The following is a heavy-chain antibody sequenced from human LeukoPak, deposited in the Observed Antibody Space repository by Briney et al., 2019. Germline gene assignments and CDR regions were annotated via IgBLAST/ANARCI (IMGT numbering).Heavy chain of an antibody. CDR3: AKTYYYASSNYGMDV. V-gene: IGHV4-61*02. CDR2: IYTSGST. J-gene: IGHJ6*04. Sequence: SETLSLTCTVSGGSISSGSYYWSWIRQPAGKGLEGIGRIYTSGSTNYNPSLKSRRTISVDTSKNQFSLKLRSVTAADTAVYYCAKTYYYASSNYGMDVWGKGNKVTVSS. D-gene: IGHD3-22*01. CDR1: GGSISSGSYY.